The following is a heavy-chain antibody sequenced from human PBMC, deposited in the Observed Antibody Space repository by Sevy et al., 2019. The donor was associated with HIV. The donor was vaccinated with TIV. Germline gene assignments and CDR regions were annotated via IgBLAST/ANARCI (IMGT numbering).Heavy chain of an antibody. Sequence: GGSLRLSCAASGFTFSNAWMSWVRQAPGKGLEWVGRIKSKTDGGTTDYAAPVKGRFTISRDDSKNTLYLQMNSLKTEDTAVYYCTTERRPTIPDYYYYYMDVWGNGTTVTVSS. D-gene: IGHD5-12*01. CDR2: IKSKTDGGTT. CDR1: GFTFSNAW. CDR3: TTERRPTIPDYYYYYMDV. V-gene: IGHV3-15*01. J-gene: IGHJ6*03.